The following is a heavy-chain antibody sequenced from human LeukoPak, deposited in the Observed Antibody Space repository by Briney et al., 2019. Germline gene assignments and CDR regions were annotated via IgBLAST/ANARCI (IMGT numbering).Heavy chain of an antibody. J-gene: IGHJ6*03. Sequence: GGSLRLSCAASGFTFSSYAMSWVRQAPGKGLEWVSAISGSGGSTYYADSVKGRFTISRDNSKNTLYLQMNSLRAEDTAVYYCARDRGIVGTTGYYYMDVWGKGTTVTVSS. CDR3: ARDRGIVGTTGYYYMDV. CDR2: ISGSGGST. CDR1: GFTFSSYA. D-gene: IGHD1-26*01. V-gene: IGHV3-23*01.